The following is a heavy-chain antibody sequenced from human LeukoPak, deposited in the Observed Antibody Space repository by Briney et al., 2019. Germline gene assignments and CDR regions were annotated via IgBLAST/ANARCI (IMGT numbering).Heavy chain of an antibody. D-gene: IGHD3-3*01. CDR1: GFTFSSYA. J-gene: IGHJ4*02. Sequence: PGGSLRLSCAASGFTFSSYAMSWVRQAPGKGLEWVSAVSGSGGSTYYAVSVKGRFTISRDNSKNTLYLQMNSLRAEDTAVYYCAKDADFWSGYRIGDWGQGTLVTVSS. CDR3: AKDADFWSGYRIGD. V-gene: IGHV3-23*01. CDR2: VSGSGGST.